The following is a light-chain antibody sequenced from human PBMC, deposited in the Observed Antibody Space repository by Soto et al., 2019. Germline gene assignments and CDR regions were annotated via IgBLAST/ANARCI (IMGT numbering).Light chain of an antibody. Sequence: QSALTQPASVSGSPGQSITISCDGTSSDIGGYNYVSWYQQHPGKAPKVMIYEVSNRPSGVSNRFSGSKSGNTASLTISGLQAEDEADYYCSSYTSSSTLYVFGSGTKVTVL. CDR1: SSDIGGYNY. CDR2: EVS. J-gene: IGLJ1*01. CDR3: SSYTSSSTLYV. V-gene: IGLV2-14*01.